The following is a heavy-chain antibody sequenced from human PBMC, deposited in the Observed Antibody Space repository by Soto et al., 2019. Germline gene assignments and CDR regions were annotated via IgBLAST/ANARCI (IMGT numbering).Heavy chain of an antibody. Sequence: SETLSLTCAVYCGSFSGYYWSWIRQPPGKGLEWIGEINHSGSTNYNPSLMSRVTISVDTSKNQFSLKLSSVTAADTAVYYCARVSYYDSSGSYFDYWGQGTLVTVSS. CDR2: INHSGST. CDR3: ARVSYYDSSGSYFDY. D-gene: IGHD3-22*01. V-gene: IGHV4-34*01. J-gene: IGHJ4*02. CDR1: CGSFSGYY.